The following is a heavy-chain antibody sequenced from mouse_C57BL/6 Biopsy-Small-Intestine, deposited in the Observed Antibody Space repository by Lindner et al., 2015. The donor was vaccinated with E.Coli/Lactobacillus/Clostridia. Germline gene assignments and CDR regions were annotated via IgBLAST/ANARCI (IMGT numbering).Heavy chain of an antibody. CDR2: IIPFFGAT. CDR1: GYTFISYG. J-gene: IGHJ4*01. D-gene: IGHD1-1*02. CDR3: ARQYCSAMGCYGGAGYDS. V-gene: IGHV1-81*01. Sequence: SVKVSCKASGYTFISYGISWVRQAPGQGLEWMGGIIPFFGATNSAQKFQGRLTIVADESMTTVYMELTSLTSEDTATYYCARQYCSAMGCYGGAGYDSWGQGTLVTVSS.